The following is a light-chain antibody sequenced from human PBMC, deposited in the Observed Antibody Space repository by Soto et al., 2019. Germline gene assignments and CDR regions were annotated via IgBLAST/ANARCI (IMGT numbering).Light chain of an antibody. CDR1: QGISNY. J-gene: IGKJ1*01. CDR2: AAS. CDR3: HKYDSVPWT. V-gene: IGKV1-27*01. Sequence: DIQMTQSPSSLSASVGDRVTITCRASQGISNYLAWYQQKPGKVPRHLIYAASTLQSGVPSWFSCSGSGTDFTLTISSLQPEDVATYYCHKYDSVPWTFGQGTKVEIK.